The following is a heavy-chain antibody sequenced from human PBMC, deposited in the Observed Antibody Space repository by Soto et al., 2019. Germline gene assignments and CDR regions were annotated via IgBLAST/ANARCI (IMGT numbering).Heavy chain of an antibody. Sequence: SETLSLTCTVSGGSLSSSRYYWGWIRQTPGKGLEWIGTIYYMGIAYYNPSLRSRVTISIDTSKNQFSLKLSSVTAADTAIYYCARRAYQVIGWFDPWGQGTLVTVSS. D-gene: IGHD2-2*01. J-gene: IGHJ5*02. V-gene: IGHV4-39*01. CDR3: ARRAYQVIGWFDP. CDR1: GGSLSSSRYY. CDR2: IYYMGIA.